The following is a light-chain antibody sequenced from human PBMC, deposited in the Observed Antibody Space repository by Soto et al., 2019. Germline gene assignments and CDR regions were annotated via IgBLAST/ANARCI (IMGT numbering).Light chain of an antibody. J-gene: IGKJ3*01. CDR3: QQLDLYPIT. CDR1: QGISRY. V-gene: IGKV1-9*01. Sequence: DIQLTQSPSLLSASIGDRVTITCRASQGISRYLAWYQQKPGKAPSLLISLATTLQGGVSSRFSGSGSGTEFTLTISSLQPEDIATYYCQQLDLYPITFGPGTTVEIK. CDR2: LAT.